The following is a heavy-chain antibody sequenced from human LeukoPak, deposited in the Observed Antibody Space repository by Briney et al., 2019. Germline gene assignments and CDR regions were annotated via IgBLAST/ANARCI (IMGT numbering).Heavy chain of an antibody. CDR2: IYSGGST. D-gene: IGHD5-18*01. CDR3: ARETKYGGYSYGFLDY. CDR1: GFTVSNNY. Sequence: GGSLRLSCAASGFTVSNNYMNWVRQAPGKGLEWVSVIYSGGSTYCADSVKGRFTISRHNSNNTLYLQMNSLRDEDTAVYYCARETKYGGYSYGFLDYWGQGTPVTVSS. J-gene: IGHJ4*02. V-gene: IGHV3-53*04.